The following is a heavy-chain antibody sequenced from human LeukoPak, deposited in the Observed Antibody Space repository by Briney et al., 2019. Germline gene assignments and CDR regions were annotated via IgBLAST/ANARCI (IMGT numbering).Heavy chain of an antibody. CDR1: GYTFTGYY. D-gene: IGHD2-15*01. J-gene: IGHJ4*02. V-gene: IGHV1-2*02. CDR3: ARDVAEAAPDDY. Sequence: GASVKVSCKASGYTFTGYYMHWVRQAPGQGLEWMGWINPNSGGTNYAQKFQGRITMTRDTSISTAYMELSRLRSDDTAVYYCARDVAEAAPDDYWGQGTLVTVSS. CDR2: INPNSGGT.